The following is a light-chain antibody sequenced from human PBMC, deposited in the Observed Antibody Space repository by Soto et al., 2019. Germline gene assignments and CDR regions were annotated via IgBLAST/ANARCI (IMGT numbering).Light chain of an antibody. CDR3: QQYNNWT. J-gene: IGKJ1*01. CDR2: STS. V-gene: IGKV3-15*01. Sequence: DIVLTQFPGTLSLSPGDTATLSCRASQTLASNFLVWYQQKPGQAPRLLISSTSRRATGIPARFSGSGSGTEFTLTISSLQSEDFAVYYCQQYNNWTFGQGTKVDIK. CDR1: QTLASN.